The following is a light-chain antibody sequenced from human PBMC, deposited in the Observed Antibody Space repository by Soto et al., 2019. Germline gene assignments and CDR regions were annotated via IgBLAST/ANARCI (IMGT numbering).Light chain of an antibody. CDR1: QSVSSY. J-gene: IGKJ1*01. CDR2: DAS. CDR3: QHYGDSSWT. Sequence: EIVLTQSPATLSLSPGERATLSCRASQSVSSYLAWYQQKPGQAPRLLIYDASNTATGIPARFSGSGSGTDFTLTISSLEPEDFAVYFCQHYGDSSWTFGQGSRVEIK. V-gene: IGKV3-11*01.